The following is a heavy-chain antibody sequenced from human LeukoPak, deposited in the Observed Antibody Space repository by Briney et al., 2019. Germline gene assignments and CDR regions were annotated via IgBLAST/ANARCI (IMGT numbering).Heavy chain of an antibody. CDR1: GFTFSSYS. J-gene: IGHJ3*02. Sequence: GGSLRLSCAASGFTFSSYSMNWVRQAPGKGLEWVSSISSSSSYIYYADSVKGRFTISRDNAKNSPYLQMNSLRAEDTAVYYCARDCSGGSCYDAFDIWGQGTMVTVSS. CDR2: ISSSSSYI. V-gene: IGHV3-21*01. D-gene: IGHD2-15*01. CDR3: ARDCSGGSCYDAFDI.